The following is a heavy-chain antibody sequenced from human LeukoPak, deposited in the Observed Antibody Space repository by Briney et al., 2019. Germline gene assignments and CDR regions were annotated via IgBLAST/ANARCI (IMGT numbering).Heavy chain of an antibody. CDR3: ARAKRGSGYDFAFDI. D-gene: IGHD5-12*01. J-gene: IGHJ3*02. CDR2: TSSSSSYI. Sequence: GGSLRLSCAASGFTFSSYSMDWVRQAPGKGLEWVSSTSSSSSYIYYADSVKGRFTISRDNAKNSLYLQMNSLRAEDTAVYYCARAKRGSGYDFAFDIWGQGTMVTVSS. V-gene: IGHV3-21*01. CDR1: GFTFSSYS.